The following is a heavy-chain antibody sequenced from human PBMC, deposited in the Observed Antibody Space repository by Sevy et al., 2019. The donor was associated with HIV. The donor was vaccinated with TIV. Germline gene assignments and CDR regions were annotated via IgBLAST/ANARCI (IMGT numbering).Heavy chain of an antibody. V-gene: IGHV1-8*01. CDR3: ARARRRTCSGGSCLGIDY. J-gene: IGHJ4*02. CDR1: GYTFTSYD. CDR2: MNPNSGNT. Sequence: ASVKVSCKASGYTFTSYDINWVRQATGQGLEWMGWMNPNSGNTGYAQKFQGRVTMTRNTSISTAYMELSSLRSEDTAVYYCARARRRTCSGGSCLGIDYWGQGTLVTVSS. D-gene: IGHD2-15*01.